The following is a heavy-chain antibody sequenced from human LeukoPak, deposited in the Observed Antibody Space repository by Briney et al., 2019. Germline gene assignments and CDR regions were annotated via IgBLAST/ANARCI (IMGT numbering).Heavy chain of an antibody. CDR3: ARGRKQKGYYYYYMDV. CDR1: SYSISSGYY. D-gene: IGHD1/OR15-1a*01. Sequence: SETLSLTCTVSSYSISSGYYWGWIRQPPGKGLEWIGSIYYTGSTYYNPSLKSRVTISLDTSKNQFSLKLSSVTAADTAMYYCARGRKQKGYYYYYMDVWGKGTTVTVSS. J-gene: IGHJ6*03. CDR2: IYYTGST. V-gene: IGHV4-38-2*02.